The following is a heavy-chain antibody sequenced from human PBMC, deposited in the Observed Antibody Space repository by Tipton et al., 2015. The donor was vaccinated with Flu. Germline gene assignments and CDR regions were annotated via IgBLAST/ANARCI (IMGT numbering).Heavy chain of an antibody. D-gene: IGHD4-11*01. Sequence: PGLVKPSETLSLTCAVSGYSIRSSNYYWGWIRQPPGKGLEWIGNIFHSGNTYHNPSLRSRVTISIDTSKNHFSLKLSSVTAADTAVYYCARRDYSNYVSEPKNWFDPWGQGALVTVSS. V-gene: IGHV4-38-2*01. J-gene: IGHJ5*02. CDR3: ARRDYSNYVSEPKNWFDP. CDR2: IFHSGNT. CDR1: GYSIRSSNYY.